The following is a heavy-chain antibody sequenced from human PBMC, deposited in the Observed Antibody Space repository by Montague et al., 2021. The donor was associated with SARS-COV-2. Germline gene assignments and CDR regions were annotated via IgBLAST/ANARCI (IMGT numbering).Heavy chain of an antibody. CDR2: INHSGST. D-gene: IGHD3-3*01. J-gene: IGHJ5*02. Sequence: SETLSLTCAVYGGSFSGYYWSWIRQPPGKGLEWIGEINHSGSTNYNPSLKSRVTISVDTSKNQFSLKLSSVTAADTAVCYCARGRTDLEAYHDFRSGYYWCRQNWFDPWGLGTLVTASS. CDR3: ARGRTDLEAYHDFRSGYYWCRQNWFDP. V-gene: IGHV4-34*01. CDR1: GGSFSGYY.